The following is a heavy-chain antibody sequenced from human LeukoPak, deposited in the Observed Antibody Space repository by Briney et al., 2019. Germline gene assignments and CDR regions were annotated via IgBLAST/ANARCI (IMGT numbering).Heavy chain of an antibody. J-gene: IGHJ6*03. CDR1: GGTFSSYA. CDR2: IIPIFGTA. CDR3: ARHGDLPPYYYYMDL. V-gene: IGHV1-69*13. D-gene: IGHD3-10*01. Sequence: SVKVSCKASGGTFSSYAISWVRQAPGQGLECMGGIIPIFGTANYAQKFQGRVTITADESTSTAYMELSSLRSEDTAVYDCARHGDLPPYYYYMDLWGKGTTVTVSS.